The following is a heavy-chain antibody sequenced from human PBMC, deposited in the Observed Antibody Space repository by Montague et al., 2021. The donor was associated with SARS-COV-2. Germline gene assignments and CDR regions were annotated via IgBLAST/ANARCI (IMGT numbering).Heavy chain of an antibody. V-gene: IGHV4-59*01. J-gene: IGHJ2*01. CDR3: AGDRGRFWHFDL. CDR1: GGSISSSY. Sequence: SETLSLTCTVSGGSISSSYWNWIRQSPGQGLEWIGCIYYSGSTKSNPSLKSRVAISVATSKSQMSLRLNSVTAADTAVYYCAGDRGRFWHFDLWGRGTLVTVSS. D-gene: IGHD5-12*01. CDR2: IYYSGST.